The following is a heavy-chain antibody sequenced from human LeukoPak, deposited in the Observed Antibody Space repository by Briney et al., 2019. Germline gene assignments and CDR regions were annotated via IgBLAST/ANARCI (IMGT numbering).Heavy chain of an antibody. CDR3: AKVMKGSERLTMVRGVIIKTTGLYYMDV. CDR2: SGST. CDR1: GFTLSSYA. J-gene: IGHJ6*03. V-gene: IGHV3-23*01. D-gene: IGHD3-10*01. Sequence: GGSLRLSCAASGFTLSSYAMSWVRQAPGKGLEWVSSSGSTNYADSEKGRFTISRDNSKNTVYLQMNSLRAEDTAVYYCAKVMKGSERLTMVRGVIIKTTGLYYMDVWGKGTTVTVSS.